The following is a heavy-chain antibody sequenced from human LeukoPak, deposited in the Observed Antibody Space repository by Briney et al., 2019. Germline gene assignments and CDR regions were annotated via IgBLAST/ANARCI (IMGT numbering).Heavy chain of an antibody. D-gene: IGHD2-2*02. CDR2: INPNSGGT. Sequence: ASVKVSCKASGYTFTGYYMHWVRQAPGQGLEWMGWINPNSGGTNYAQKFHGRVTLTRDTSTSIAYMELRSLRSDDTAVYFCARGMSGYTEDPFDIWGQGTVVTVSS. J-gene: IGHJ3*02. V-gene: IGHV1-2*02. CDR1: GYTFTGYY. CDR3: ARGMSGYTEDPFDI.